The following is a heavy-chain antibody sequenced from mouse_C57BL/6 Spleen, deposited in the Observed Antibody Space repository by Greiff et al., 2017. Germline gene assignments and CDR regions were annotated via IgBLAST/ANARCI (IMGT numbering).Heavy chain of an antibody. CDR1: GYTFTSYW. CDR3: ARNYGSNPYYYAMDY. D-gene: IGHD1-1*01. V-gene: IGHV1-50*01. J-gene: IGHJ4*01. CDR2: IDPSDSYT. Sequence: QVQLQQPGAELVKPGASVKLSCKASGYTFTSYWMQWVKQRPGQGLEWIGEIDPSDSYTNYNQKFKGKATLTVDTSSSTAYMQRSSLTSEDSAVYYCARNYGSNPYYYAMDYWGQGTSVTVSS.